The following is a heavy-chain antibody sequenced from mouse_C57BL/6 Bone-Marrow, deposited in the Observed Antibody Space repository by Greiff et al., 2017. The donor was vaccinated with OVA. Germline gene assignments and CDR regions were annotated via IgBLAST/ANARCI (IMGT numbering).Heavy chain of an antibody. CDR3: ARNSPYDYDVGWFAY. CDR2: IWSGGST. D-gene: IGHD2-4*01. V-gene: IGHV2-2*01. J-gene: IGHJ3*01. CDR1: GFSLTSYG. Sequence: VQRVESGPGLVQPSQSLSITCTVSGFSLTSYGVHWVRQSPGKGLEWLGVIWSGGSTDYNAAFISRLSISKDNSKSQVFFKMNSLQADDTAIYYCARNSPYDYDVGWFAYWGQGTLVTVSA.